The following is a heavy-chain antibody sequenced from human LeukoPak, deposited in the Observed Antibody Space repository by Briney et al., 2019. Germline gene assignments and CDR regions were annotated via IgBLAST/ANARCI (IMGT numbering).Heavy chain of an antibody. V-gene: IGHV4-30-2*01. D-gene: IGHD2-2*01. CDR3: ARDGDIVVAWGAFDI. CDR1: GGSISSGGYY. J-gene: IGHJ3*02. Sequence: SQTLSLTCTVSGGSISSGGYYWSWIRQPPGKGLEWIGYIYHSGSTYYNPSLKSRVTISVDRSKNQFSLKLSSVTAADTAVYYCARDGDIVVAWGAFDIWGQGTMVTVSS. CDR2: IYHSGST.